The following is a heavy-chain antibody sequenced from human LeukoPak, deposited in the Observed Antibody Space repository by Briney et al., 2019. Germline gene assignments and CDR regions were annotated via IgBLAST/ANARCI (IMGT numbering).Heavy chain of an antibody. Sequence: PGGSLRLSCAASGFTFSSYWMSWVRQAPGKGLEWVANINQDGREEYYVDSVKGRFTISRDNAKNSLYLQTNSLRAEDTAVYFCARGDKFSGDYWGQGTLVTVSS. CDR1: GFTFSSYW. CDR3: ARGDKFSGDY. J-gene: IGHJ4*02. D-gene: IGHD2-15*01. V-gene: IGHV3-7*04. CDR2: INQDGREE.